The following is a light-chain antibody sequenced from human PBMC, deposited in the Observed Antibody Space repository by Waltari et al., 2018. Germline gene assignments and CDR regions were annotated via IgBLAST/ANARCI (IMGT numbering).Light chain of an antibody. Sequence: QSALTQPRSVSGSPGQSVTLSCTGTSTHIGGYKYVSWYQQHPGKAPKLVIYDIDKRPSGVPDRFSGSKAGNTASLTISGLQTDDDADYYCCSYAGRYTSVFGRGTRVTVL. J-gene: IGLJ2*01. CDR3: CSYAGRYTSV. V-gene: IGLV2-11*01. CDR1: STHIGGYKY. CDR2: DID.